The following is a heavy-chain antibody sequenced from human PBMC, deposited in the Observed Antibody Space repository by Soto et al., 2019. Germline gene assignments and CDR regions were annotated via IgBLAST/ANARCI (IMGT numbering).Heavy chain of an antibody. CDR2: IYKSGIA. V-gene: IGHV4-31*03. Sequence: SETLSLTCTVSGGSISSGAYSWSWIRQHPGKGLEWIGYIYKSGIAYYNPSLKSRLTMSVDTSKSRFSLTLSSVTAEDTAVYYCGRESDYYDSSGSTFDFWGQGTLVTVSS. CDR3: GRESDYYDSSGSTFDF. CDR1: GGSISSGAYS. D-gene: IGHD3-22*01. J-gene: IGHJ4*02.